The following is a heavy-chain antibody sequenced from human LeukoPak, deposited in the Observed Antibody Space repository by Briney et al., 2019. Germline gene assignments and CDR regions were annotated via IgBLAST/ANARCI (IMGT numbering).Heavy chain of an antibody. V-gene: IGHV4-59*01. CDR3: ASSTSSSWYFGYFDY. CDR2: FYYSGST. D-gene: IGHD6-13*01. Sequence: PSETLSLTCPVPGGSISSYYCSWIRQPPAKGLEWIGYFYYSGSTNYNPSLKSRVTISVDTSKNQFSLKLSSVTAADTAVYYCASSTSSSWYFGYFDYWGQGTLVTVPS. J-gene: IGHJ4*02. CDR1: GGSISSYY.